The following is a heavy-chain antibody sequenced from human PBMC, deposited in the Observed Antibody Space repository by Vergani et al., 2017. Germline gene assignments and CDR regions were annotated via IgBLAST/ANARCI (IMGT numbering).Heavy chain of an antibody. CDR1: GYTFTGYY. J-gene: IGHJ3*02. D-gene: IGHD3-22*01. Sequence: QVQLVQSGAEVKKPGASVKVSCKASGYTFTGYYMHWVRQAPGQGLEWMGWINPNSGGTNYAQKFQGRVTMTRDTSISTAYMELSRLRSDDTAVYYCARDPRSDSSRYYIPDAFDIWGQGTMVTVSS. CDR3: ARDPRSDSSRYYIPDAFDI. CDR2: INPNSGGT. V-gene: IGHV1-2*02.